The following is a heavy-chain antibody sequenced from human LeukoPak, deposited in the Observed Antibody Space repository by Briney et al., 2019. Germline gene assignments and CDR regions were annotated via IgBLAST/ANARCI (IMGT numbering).Heavy chain of an antibody. CDR1: GYTFTSYA. J-gene: IGHJ4*02. CDR3: ARMTGDSPVDY. D-gene: IGHD4-17*01. Sequence: ASVNVSCKASGYTFTSYAMHWVRQAPGQRLEWMGWINAGNGNTKYSQKFQGRVTITRDTSASTAYMELSSLRSEDTAVYYCARMTGDSPVDYWGQGTLVTVSS. CDR2: INAGNGNT. V-gene: IGHV1-3*01.